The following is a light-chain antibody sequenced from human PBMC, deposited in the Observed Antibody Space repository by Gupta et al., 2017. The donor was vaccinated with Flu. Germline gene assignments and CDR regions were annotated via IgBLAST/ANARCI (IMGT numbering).Light chain of an antibody. J-gene: IGKJ2*01. Sequence: DIQMTQSPSTLSASVGDRVTITCRASQNIDRWLGWYQQKPGKAPKLLIYKASNLQSGVPSRFSGSESGTEFTLTISCLQPDDFATYYCQQYSSYSLYTFGQGTKVEI. CDR2: KAS. V-gene: IGKV1-5*03. CDR1: QNIDRW. CDR3: QQYSSYSLYT.